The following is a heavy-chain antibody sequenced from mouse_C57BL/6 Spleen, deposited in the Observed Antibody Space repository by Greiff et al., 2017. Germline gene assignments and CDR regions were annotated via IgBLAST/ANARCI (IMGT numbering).Heavy chain of an antibody. CDR3: ARSGDGYYGPFAY. CDR2: IDPSDSYT. D-gene: IGHD2-3*01. V-gene: IGHV1-59*01. J-gene: IGHJ3*01. CDR1: GYTFTSYW. Sequence: QVQLQQPGAELVRPGTSVKLSCKASGYTFTSYWMHWVKQRPGQGLEWIGVIDPSDSYTNYNPKFKGKATLTVDTSSSAAYMPLSSLASEASAVDYCARSGDGYYGPFAYWGQGTLVTVSA.